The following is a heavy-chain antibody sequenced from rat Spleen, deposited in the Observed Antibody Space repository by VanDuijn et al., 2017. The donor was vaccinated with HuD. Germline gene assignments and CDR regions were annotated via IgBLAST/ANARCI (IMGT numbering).Heavy chain of an antibody. Sequence: VQLKESGPGLVQPSQTLSLTCTVSGFSLTDYNVHWVRQPPGKGLEWMGVMWSGGSTASNSALKSRLSISRDTSKSQVFLQINSLQTEDTAIYYCTRDAYYSSYFDYWGQGVMVTVSS. V-gene: IGHV2S63*01. CDR1: GFSLTDYN. CDR3: TRDAYYSSYFDY. CDR2: MWSGGST. J-gene: IGHJ2*01. D-gene: IGHD1-2*01.